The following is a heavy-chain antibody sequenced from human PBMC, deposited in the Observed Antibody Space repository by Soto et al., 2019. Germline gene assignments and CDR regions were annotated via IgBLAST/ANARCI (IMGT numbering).Heavy chain of an antibody. D-gene: IGHD3-16*01. CDR3: SRDSMITFASRYYYSGMDV. J-gene: IGHJ6*02. Sequence: VASVKVSCKASGYTFTSYYMHWVRQAPGQGLEWMGIINPSGGSTTYAQKFQRSFTMTRDTSTSTVYMELSSLRSEDTAVYYCSRDSMITFASRYYYSGMDVWGQGTTVTVSS. CDR2: INPSGGST. V-gene: IGHV1-46*01. CDR1: GYTFTSYY.